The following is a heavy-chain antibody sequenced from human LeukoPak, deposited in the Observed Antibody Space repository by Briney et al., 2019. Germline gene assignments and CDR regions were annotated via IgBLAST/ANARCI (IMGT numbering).Heavy chain of an antibody. Sequence: GGSLRLSCAASGFTFSSYDMHWVRQATGKGLEWVSAIGTAGDTYYPGSVKGRFTISRENAKNSLYLQMNSLRAGDTAAYYCARGRTLNDGMDVWGQGTTVTVSS. J-gene: IGHJ6*02. CDR1: GFTFSSYD. V-gene: IGHV3-13*01. D-gene: IGHD2-2*01. CDR3: ARGRTLNDGMDV. CDR2: IGTAGDT.